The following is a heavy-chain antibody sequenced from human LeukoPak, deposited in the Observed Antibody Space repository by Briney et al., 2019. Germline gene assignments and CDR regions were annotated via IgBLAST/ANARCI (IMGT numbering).Heavy chain of an antibody. V-gene: IGHV3-49*04. D-gene: IGHD3-3*01. J-gene: IGHJ4*02. CDR2: IRRKANGGTT. Sequence: PGWSLTLSCTASGFTFGDYAMSWVRQAPGKGPEWVGFIRRKANGGTTEYAASVKGRFTISRDNSKCIAYLQMNSLKTEDTAVYYCTSGLYYDSWSDLFDYWGQGTLVTVSS. CDR1: GFTFGDYA. CDR3: TSGLYYDSWSDLFDY.